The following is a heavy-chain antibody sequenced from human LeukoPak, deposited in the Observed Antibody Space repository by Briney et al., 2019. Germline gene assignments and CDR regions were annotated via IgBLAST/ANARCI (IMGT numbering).Heavy chain of an antibody. J-gene: IGHJ4*02. CDR3: AREEAGAAMAPDY. V-gene: IGHV1-46*01. CDR2: INPSGGST. CDR1: GYTFTSYY. Sequence: ASVKVSCKASGYTFTSYYMHWVRQAPGQGLEWMGIINPSGGSTSHAQKFQGRVTMTRDMSTSTVYMELSSLRSEDTAVYYCAREEAGAAMAPDYWGQGTLVTVSS. D-gene: IGHD5-18*01.